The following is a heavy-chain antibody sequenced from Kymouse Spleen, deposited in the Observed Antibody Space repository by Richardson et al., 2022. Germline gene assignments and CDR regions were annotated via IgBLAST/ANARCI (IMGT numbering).Heavy chain of an antibody. J-gene: IGHJ6*02. CDR2: IYYSGST. D-gene: IGHD6-13*01. Sequence: QLQLQESGPGLVKPSETLSLTCTVSGGSISSSSYYWGWIRQPPGKGLEWIGSIYYSGSTYYNPSLKSRVTISVDTSKNQFSLKLSSVTAADTAVYYCARDSSSWYSYYYYYGMDVWGQGTTVTVSS. V-gene: IGHV4-39*01. CDR1: GGSISSSSYY. CDR3: ARDSSSWYSYYYYYGMDV.